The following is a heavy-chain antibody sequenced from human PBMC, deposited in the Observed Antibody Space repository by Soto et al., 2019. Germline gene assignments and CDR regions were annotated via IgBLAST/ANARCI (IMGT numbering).Heavy chain of an antibody. V-gene: IGHV3-21*01. CDR1: GFTFTTHG. CDR2: ISSTSTSI. CDR3: ARAPFDY. Sequence: GGSLRLSCVVSGFTFTTHGMNWVRQAPGKGLEWVSFISSTSTSINYADSVKGRFTVSRDNAKNSLFLQINSLRAEDTAVYYCARAPFDYWGRGTLVTVS. J-gene: IGHJ4*02.